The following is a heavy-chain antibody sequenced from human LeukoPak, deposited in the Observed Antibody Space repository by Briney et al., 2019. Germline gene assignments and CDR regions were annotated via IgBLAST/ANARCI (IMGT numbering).Heavy chain of an antibody. CDR2: IKQDGSDK. CDR1: GFTFSSYW. D-gene: IGHD3-10*01. J-gene: IGHJ6*03. CDR3: ARQYYYGSGTSMDV. Sequence: GSLRLSCAASGFTFSSYWMSWVRQAPGKGLEWVANIKQDGSDKYYVDSVKGRFTISRDNAKNSLYLQMNSLRAEDTAVYYCARQYYYGSGTSMDVWGKGTTVTISS. V-gene: IGHV3-7*01.